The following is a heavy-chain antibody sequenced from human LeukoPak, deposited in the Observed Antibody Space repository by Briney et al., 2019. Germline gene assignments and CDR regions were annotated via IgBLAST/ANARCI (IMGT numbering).Heavy chain of an antibody. D-gene: IGHD2-8*01. V-gene: IGHV1-2*02. CDR3: ARVGYCTHVVCYSIDL. CDR1: GYAFTAHY. CDR2: INPNSGGP. Sequence: ASVKVSCKASGYAFTAHYIHWVRQAPGQGFEWMGWINPNSGGPNYAQKFQGRVTMTRDTSISTAYMELSRLRSDDTAVYYCARVGYCTHVVCYSIDLWGKGTTVLVSS. J-gene: IGHJ6*03.